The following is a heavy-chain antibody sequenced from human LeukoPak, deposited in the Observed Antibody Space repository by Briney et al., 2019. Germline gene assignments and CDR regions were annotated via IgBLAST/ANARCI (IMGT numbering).Heavy chain of an antibody. D-gene: IGHD4-23*01. V-gene: IGHV3-23*01. Sequence: GGSLRLSCAASGFTFSSYAMSWVRQAPGKGLEWVSAISGSGGSTYYADSVKGRFTISRDNSKNTLYLQMNSLRAEDTAVYYCAKEGGNSNLPYYYYMDVWGKGTTVTVSS. CDR1: GFTFSSYA. CDR3: AKEGGNSNLPYYYYMDV. CDR2: ISGSGGST. J-gene: IGHJ6*03.